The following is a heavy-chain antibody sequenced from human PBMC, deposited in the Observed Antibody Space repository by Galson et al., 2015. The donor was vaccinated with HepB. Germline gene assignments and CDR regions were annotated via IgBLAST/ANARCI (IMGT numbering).Heavy chain of an antibody. D-gene: IGHD4-17*01. Sequence: SLRLSCAASGFTFSSYAMHWVRQAPGKGLEWVAVISYDGSNKYYADSVKGRFTISRDNSKNTLYLQMNSLRAEDTAVYYCAREVGDYGDHGDYWGQGTLVTVSS. V-gene: IGHV3-30-3*01. J-gene: IGHJ4*02. CDR1: GFTFSSYA. CDR2: ISYDGSNK. CDR3: AREVGDYGDHGDY.